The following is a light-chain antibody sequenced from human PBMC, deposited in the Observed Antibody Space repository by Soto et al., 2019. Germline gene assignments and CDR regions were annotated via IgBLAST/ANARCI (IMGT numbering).Light chain of an antibody. CDR1: QSLLHSNGYNC. CDR3: MQALQTAGT. CDR2: LGS. J-gene: IGKJ4*01. V-gene: IGKV2-28*01. Sequence: DIVMTQSPLSLPVTPGEPASISCRSSQSLLHSNGYNCLDWYLQKPGQSPQLLIYLGSNRASGVTDRFSGSGSGTDFTLKISRVEGADVGVYYCMQALQTAGTFGGGTKVEIK.